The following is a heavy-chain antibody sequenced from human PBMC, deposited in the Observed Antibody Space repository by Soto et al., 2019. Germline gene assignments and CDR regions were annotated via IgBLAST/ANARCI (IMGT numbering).Heavy chain of an antibody. CDR3: ARDPSITIFGVVIIGGYFDY. D-gene: IGHD3-3*01. CDR2: ISSSGSTI. V-gene: IGHV3-11*01. Sequence: QVPLVESGGGLVKPGGSLRLSCAASGFTFSDYYMSWIRQAPGKGLEWVSYISSSGSTIYYADSVKGRFTISRDNDKNSLYLQMTSLRAEDTAVYYCARDPSITIFGVVIIGGYFDYWGQGTLVTVSS. CDR1: GFTFSDYY. J-gene: IGHJ4*02.